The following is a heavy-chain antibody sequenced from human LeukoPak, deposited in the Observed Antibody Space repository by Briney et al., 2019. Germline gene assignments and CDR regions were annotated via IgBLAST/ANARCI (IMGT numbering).Heavy chain of an antibody. CDR3: ARGGYYGSGSYYSFDY. CDR2: IYPGDSDT. CDR1: GYSFTSYW. V-gene: IGHV5-51*01. J-gene: IGHJ4*02. D-gene: IGHD3-10*01. Sequence: GESLKISCKGSGYSFTSYWIGWVRQMPGKGLEWMGIIYPGDSDTRYSPSSQGQVTISADKSINTAYLQRSSLKASDTAMYYCARGGYYGSGSYYSFDYWGQGTLVTVSS.